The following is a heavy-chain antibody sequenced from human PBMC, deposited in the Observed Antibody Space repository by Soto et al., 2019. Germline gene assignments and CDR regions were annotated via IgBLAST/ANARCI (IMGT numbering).Heavy chain of an antibody. V-gene: IGHV3-53*01. Sequence: GGSLRLSCAASGFTVSSNYMSWVRQAPGRVLEWVSVIYSGGSTYYADSVKGRFTISRDNSKNTLYLQMNSLRAEDTAVYYCARDVVAANYYCDGMDVCGQGTTVTVSS. CDR3: ARDVVAANYYCDGMDV. CDR2: IYSGGST. D-gene: IGHD2-15*01. CDR1: GFTVSSNY. J-gene: IGHJ6*02.